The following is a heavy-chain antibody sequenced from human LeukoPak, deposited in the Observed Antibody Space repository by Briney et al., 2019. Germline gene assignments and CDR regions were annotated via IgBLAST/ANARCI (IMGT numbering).Heavy chain of an antibody. D-gene: IGHD2-2*01. CDR3: ARGTRDHRYCSSTSCYDAFDI. V-gene: IGHV1-2*04. CDR2: INPNSGGT. Sequence: GASVKVSCKASGYTFTGYYMHWVRQAPGQGLEWMGWINPNSGGTNYAQKFQGWVTMTRDTSISTAYMELSRLRSDDTAVYYCARGTRDHRYCSSTSCYDAFDIWGQGTMVTVSS. J-gene: IGHJ3*02. CDR1: GYTFTGYY.